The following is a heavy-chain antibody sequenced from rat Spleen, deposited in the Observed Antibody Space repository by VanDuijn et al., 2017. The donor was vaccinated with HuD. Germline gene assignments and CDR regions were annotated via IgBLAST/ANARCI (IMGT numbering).Heavy chain of an antibody. CDR1: GFTFNDYW. Sequence: EVQLVESGGGLVQPGRSLRLSCVASGFTFNDYWMTWVRQAPGKGLEWVASITNTGGNTFSSDSVKGRFTISRDNAKSTLYLQVNSLRSEDTATYYCAVSGFGYWGQGVMVTVSS. D-gene: IGHD4-4*01. J-gene: IGHJ2*01. V-gene: IGHV5-31*01. CDR2: ITNTGGNT. CDR3: AVSGFGY.